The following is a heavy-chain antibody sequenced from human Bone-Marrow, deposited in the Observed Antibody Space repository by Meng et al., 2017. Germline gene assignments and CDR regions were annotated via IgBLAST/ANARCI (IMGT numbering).Heavy chain of an antibody. CDR3: ARTYYYGSGSYYGNAFDI. Sequence: ASVKVSCKASGYTFTGYYMHWVRQAPGQGLEWMGIINPSGGSTSYAQKFQGRVTMTRDTSTSTVYMELSSLRSEDTAVYYCARTYYYGSGSYYGNAFDIWGQGTMVTVSS. D-gene: IGHD3-10*01. V-gene: IGHV1-46*01. J-gene: IGHJ3*02. CDR1: GYTFTGYY. CDR2: INPSGGST.